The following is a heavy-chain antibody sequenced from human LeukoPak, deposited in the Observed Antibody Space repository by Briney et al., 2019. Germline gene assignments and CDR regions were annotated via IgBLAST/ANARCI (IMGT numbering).Heavy chain of an antibody. D-gene: IGHD2-21*02. CDR3: ARSIVVKTASYDAFDM. CDR1: GFAFSSYN. CDR2: ISSSSNYI. V-gene: IGHV3-21*01. J-gene: IGHJ3*02. Sequence: GGSLRLSCAASGFAFSSYNMNWVRQAPGTGLEWGSIISSSSNYIYYADSVKGRFTISRDNAKKSLYLQMNSLRAEDTAVYYCARSIVVKTASYDAFDMWGQGTMVTVSP.